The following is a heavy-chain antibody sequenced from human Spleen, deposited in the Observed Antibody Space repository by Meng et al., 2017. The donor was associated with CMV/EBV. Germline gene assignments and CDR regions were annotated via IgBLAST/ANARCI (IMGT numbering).Heavy chain of an antibody. J-gene: IGHJ4*02. D-gene: IGHD3-10*01. Sequence: ASGFTFSNFAMTWVRQAPGKGLEWVSTINNSGSSIYYADSVKGRFTIFRDNAKNTLYLQMNSLRAEDTAVFYCARNRRYYYGSGSYYNSYYFDYWGQGALVTVSS. CDR3: ARNRRYYYGSGSYYNSYYFDY. V-gene: IGHV3-21*01. CDR2: INNSGSSI. CDR1: GFTFSNFA.